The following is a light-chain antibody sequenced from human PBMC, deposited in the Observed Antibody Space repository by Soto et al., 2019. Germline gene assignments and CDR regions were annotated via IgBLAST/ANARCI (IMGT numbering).Light chain of an antibody. CDR3: QQSISAPLT. CDR2: AAS. CDR1: QSISSY. Sequence: DIQMTQSPSSLSASVGDRVTITCRARQSISSYLNWYQQKPGKAPKLLIYAASSLQSGVPSRFSVSGSGTDFTLTIAGLQPEDSASYFCQQSISAPLTFGGGTKVEIK. J-gene: IGKJ4*01. V-gene: IGKV1-39*01.